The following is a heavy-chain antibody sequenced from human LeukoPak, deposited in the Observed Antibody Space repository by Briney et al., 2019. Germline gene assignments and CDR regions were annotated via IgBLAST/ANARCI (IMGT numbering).Heavy chain of an antibody. CDR1: GGSISSYY. J-gene: IGHJ4*02. CDR3: ARSSLVGAINGGYYFDY. CDR2: IYYSGGT. D-gene: IGHD1-26*01. Sequence: TSETLSLTCTVSGGSISSYYWSWIRQPPGKGLEWIGYIYYSGGTNYNPSLKSRVTISVDTSKNQFSLKLSSVTAADTAVYYCARSSLVGAINGGYYFDYWGQGTLVTVSS. V-gene: IGHV4-59*01.